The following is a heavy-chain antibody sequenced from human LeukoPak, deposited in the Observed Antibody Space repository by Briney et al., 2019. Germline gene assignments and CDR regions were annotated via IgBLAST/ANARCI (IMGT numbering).Heavy chain of an antibody. CDR2: ISRNGAGT. D-gene: IGHD3-22*01. Sequence: PGGSLRLSCAASGFPFGIYAMTWVRQPPGKGLEWVSAISRNGAGTYHADSVRGRLTISRDNYKNTLYLEMNSLRAEDTATYYCARDSSGYAEFDYWGQGTLVTVSS. J-gene: IGHJ4*02. V-gene: IGHV3-23*01. CDR3: ARDSSGYAEFDY. CDR1: GFPFGIYA.